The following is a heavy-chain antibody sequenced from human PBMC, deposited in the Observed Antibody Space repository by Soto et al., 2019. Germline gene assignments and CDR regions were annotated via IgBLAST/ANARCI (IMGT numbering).Heavy chain of an antibody. V-gene: IGHV3-48*02. J-gene: IGHJ4*02. CDR2: ISSSSSTI. Sequence: EGSLRLSCAASGFTFSSYSMNWVRQAPGKGLEWVSYISSSSSTIYYADSVKGRFTISRDNAKNSLYLQMNSLRDEDTAVYYCARYSARADWLSKRDHWGQGTLVTVSS. CDR3: ARYSARADWLSKRDH. CDR1: GFTFSSYS. D-gene: IGHD3-9*01.